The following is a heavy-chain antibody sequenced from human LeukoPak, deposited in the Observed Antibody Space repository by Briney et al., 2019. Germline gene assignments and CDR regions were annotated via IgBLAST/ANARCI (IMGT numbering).Heavy chain of an antibody. CDR1: GGSISINNFW. V-gene: IGHV4-39*07. CDR2: VYYSGST. D-gene: IGHD2-8*01. Sequence: PSETLSLTCSISGGSISINNFWWGWIRQSPGKAMEWVGSVYYSGSTYYNPSLTRRLTMSVDTSKNQFSLKLTSLTAADTAVYYCARGTSFGLMNSDNWGQGTLVIVSS. J-gene: IGHJ4*02. CDR3: ARGTSFGLMNSDN.